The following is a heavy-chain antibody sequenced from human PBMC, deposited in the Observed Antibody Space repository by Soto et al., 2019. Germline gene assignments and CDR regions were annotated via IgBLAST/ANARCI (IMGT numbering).Heavy chain of an antibody. D-gene: IGHD1-26*01. J-gene: IGHJ4*02. CDR1: GGSISSGENF. Sequence: QVQLQKSGPGLVKPSQTLSLTCTVSGGSISSGENFWNWIRQSPGKGLEWIGYIHHSGSTYYNPSLKSRLTTSVDTSKNHISLKLNSLTDADSAVYYCARDTGTYPYYFDYWGKGTLVTVSS. CDR3: ARDTGTYPYYFDY. V-gene: IGHV4-30-4*01. CDR2: IHHSGST.